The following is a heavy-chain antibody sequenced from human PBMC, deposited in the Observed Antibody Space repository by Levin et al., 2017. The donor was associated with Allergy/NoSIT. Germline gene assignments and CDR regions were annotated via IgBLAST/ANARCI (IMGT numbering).Heavy chain of an antibody. CDR1: GGSISSGDYY. D-gene: IGHD4-17*01. CDR2: IYYSGST. Sequence: SQTLSLTCTVSGGSISSGDYYWSWIRQPPGKGLEWIGYIYYSGSTYYNPSLKSRVTISVDTSKNQFSLKLSSVTAADTAVYYCAGRPTLMTTVTYVDYWGQGTLVTVSS. V-gene: IGHV4-30-4*01. CDR3: AGRPTLMTTVTYVDY. J-gene: IGHJ4*02.